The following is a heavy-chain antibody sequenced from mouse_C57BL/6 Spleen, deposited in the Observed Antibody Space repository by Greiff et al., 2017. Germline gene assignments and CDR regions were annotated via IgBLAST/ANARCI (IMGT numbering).Heavy chain of an antibody. Sequence: DVQLVESGGGLVQPKGSLKLSCAASGFSFNTYAMNWVRQAPGKGLEWVARIRSKSNNYATYYADSVKDRFTISRDDSESMLYLQMNNLKTEDTAMYYCVRQNNYWYFDVWGTGTTVTVSS. CDR3: VRQNNYWYFDV. CDR2: IRSKSNNYAT. J-gene: IGHJ1*03. V-gene: IGHV10-1*01. D-gene: IGHD5-2*01. CDR1: GFSFNTYA.